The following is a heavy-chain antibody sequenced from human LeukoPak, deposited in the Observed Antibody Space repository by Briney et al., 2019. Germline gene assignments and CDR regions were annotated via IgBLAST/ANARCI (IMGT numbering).Heavy chain of an antibody. J-gene: IGHJ4*02. CDR3: ARDWGFCASTNCPTSNY. D-gene: IGHD2-2*01. CDR1: GFTFSDYY. Sequence: GGSLRLSCVASGFTFSDYYMSWIRQTPGKGLEWLSYISGSSNTIYYADSVRGRFTISRDNGKNSLFLYMDSLRNEDTAVYYCARDWGFCASTNCPTSNYWGQGTLVTVSS. V-gene: IGHV3-11*04. CDR2: ISGSSNTI.